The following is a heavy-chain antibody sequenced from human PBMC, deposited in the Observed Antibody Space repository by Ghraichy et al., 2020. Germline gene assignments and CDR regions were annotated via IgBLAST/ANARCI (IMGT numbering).Heavy chain of an antibody. J-gene: IGHJ4*02. CDR1: GFTFSSYA. Sequence: GESLNISCAASGFTFSSYAMSWVRQAPGKGLEWVSAISGSGGSTYYAGSVKGRFTISRDNSKNTLYLQMNSLRAEDTAVYYCAKASDYYDSSGYYPWAFDYWGQGTLVTVSS. CDR2: ISGSGGST. CDR3: AKASDYYDSSGYYPWAFDY. V-gene: IGHV3-23*01. D-gene: IGHD3-22*01.